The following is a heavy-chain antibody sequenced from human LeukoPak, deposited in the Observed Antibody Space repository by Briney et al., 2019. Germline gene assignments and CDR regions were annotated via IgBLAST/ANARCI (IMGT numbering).Heavy chain of an antibody. CDR2: IGSGGDT. J-gene: IGHJ4*02. V-gene: IGHV3-13*04. D-gene: IGHD3-10*01. CDR1: GFTFSNFD. CDR3: VRETAGGAIDY. Sequence: GGSLRLSCAASGFTFSNFDMHWVRQAAGKGLEWISTIGSGGDTYYPDSVKGRFTLSRENAKNSLYLQMNSLRAGDTAVYYCVRETAGGAIDYWGQGTLVAVSS.